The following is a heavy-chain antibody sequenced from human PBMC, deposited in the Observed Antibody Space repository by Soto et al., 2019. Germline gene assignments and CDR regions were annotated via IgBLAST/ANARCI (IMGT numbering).Heavy chain of an antibody. J-gene: IGHJ6*04. CDR1: GGSISSYY. V-gene: IGHV4-59*01. Sequence: QVQLQESGPGLVKPSETLSLTYTVSGGSISSYYWSWIRQPPGKGLEWIGYIYYSGSTNYNPSLKSRVTISVDTSKNQFSLKLSSVTAADTAVYYCARVGTIFGAILLDVWGKGTTVTVSS. CDR3: ARVGTIFGAILLDV. CDR2: IYYSGST. D-gene: IGHD3-3*01.